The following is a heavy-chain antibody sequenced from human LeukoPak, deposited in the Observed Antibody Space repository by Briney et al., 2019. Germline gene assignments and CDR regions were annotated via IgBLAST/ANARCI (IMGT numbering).Heavy chain of an antibody. V-gene: IGHV3-21*04. CDR1: GFTVSSNY. J-gene: IGHJ6*02. CDR2: ISSSSSYI. D-gene: IGHD3-22*01. Sequence: PGGSLRLSCAASGFTVSSNYMSWVRQAPGKGLEWVSSISSSSSYIYYADSVKGRFTISRDNAKNSLYLQMNSLRAEDTAVYYCATDDLRADSSGYPSYYYGMDVWGQGTTVTVSS. CDR3: ATDDLRADSSGYPSYYYGMDV.